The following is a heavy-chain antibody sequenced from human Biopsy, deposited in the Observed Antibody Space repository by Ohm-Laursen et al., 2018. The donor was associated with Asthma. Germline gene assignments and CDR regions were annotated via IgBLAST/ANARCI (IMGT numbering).Heavy chain of an antibody. CDR2: IMTVFGTT. CDR3: ARCQVGYSSGRSLLLKKIYYSGMDV. V-gene: IGHV1-69*01. CDR1: GGTFSNFA. D-gene: IGHD6-19*01. J-gene: IGHJ6*02. Sequence: ASSVKVSCKAPGGTFSNFAISWVRQAPGQGLEWLGGIMTVFGTTNYAQKFQGRVTITADESTSTAYMEVTSLRSEDTAIYCCARCQVGYSSGRSLLLKKIYYSGMDVWGQGTAVTVSS.